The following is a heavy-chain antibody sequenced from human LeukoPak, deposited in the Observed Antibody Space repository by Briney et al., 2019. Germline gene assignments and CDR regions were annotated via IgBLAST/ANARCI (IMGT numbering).Heavy chain of an antibody. CDR1: GGPISSGDYY. Sequence: SETLSLTCTVSGGPISSGDYYWSWIRQPPGKGLEWIGYIYYSGSTYYNPSLKSRVTISVDTSKNQFSLKLSSVTAADTAVYYCARDLGSGYFDLWGRGTLVTVSS. CDR2: IYYSGST. CDR3: ARDLGSGYFDL. V-gene: IGHV4-30-4*08. J-gene: IGHJ2*01. D-gene: IGHD3-10*01.